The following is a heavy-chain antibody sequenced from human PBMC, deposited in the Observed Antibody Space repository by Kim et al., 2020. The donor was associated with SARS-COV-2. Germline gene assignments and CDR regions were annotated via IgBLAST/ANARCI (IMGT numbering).Heavy chain of an antibody. J-gene: IGHJ6*02. CDR1: GFSPNDHA. D-gene: IGHD2-21*01. CDR3: TRDVLAGGADV. V-gene: IGHV3-9*02. Sequence: GGSLRLSCAASGFSPNDHAMHWVRQAPGKGLEWVSGIMWNKNWIDYADSVKGRFITSRDNARNSLYLQMNSLRPEDTALYYCTRDVLAGGADVWGQGTAVIVSS. CDR2: IMWNKNWI.